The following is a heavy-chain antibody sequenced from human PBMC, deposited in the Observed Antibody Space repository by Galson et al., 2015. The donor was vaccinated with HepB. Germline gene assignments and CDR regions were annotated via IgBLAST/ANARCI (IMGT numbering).Heavy chain of an antibody. CDR1: GGTFSSYT. CDR2: IIPILGIA. V-gene: IGHV1-69*02. J-gene: IGHJ5*02. Sequence: SVKVSCKASGGTFSSYTISWVRQAPGQGLEWMGRIIPILGIANYAQKFQGRVTITADKSTSTAYMELSSLRSEDTAVYYCARAGFSGSYYESLFHWFDPWGQGTLVTVSS. CDR3: ARAGFSGSYYESLFHWFDP. D-gene: IGHD1-26*01.